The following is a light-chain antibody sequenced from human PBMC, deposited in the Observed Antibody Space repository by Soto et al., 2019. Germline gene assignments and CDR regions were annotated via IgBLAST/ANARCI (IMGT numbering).Light chain of an antibody. CDR3: QQYNSYSLT. CDR1: QSINSW. Sequence: DIQMTQSPSALSASVGDRVSITCRASQSINSWLAWYQQKSGKAPKLLIYKASSLESGVPSRFSGSRSGTEFTLIISSLQPDDFATYYCQQYNSYSLTFGGGTKVDIK. J-gene: IGKJ4*02. CDR2: KAS. V-gene: IGKV1-5*03.